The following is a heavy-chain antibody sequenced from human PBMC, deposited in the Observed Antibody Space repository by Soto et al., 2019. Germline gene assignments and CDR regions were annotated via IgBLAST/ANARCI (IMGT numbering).Heavy chain of an antibody. D-gene: IGHD6-13*01. CDR1: GGSISSYY. CDR2: IYTSGST. V-gene: IGHV4-4*07. Sequence: ETLSLTCTASGGSISSYYWSWIRQPAGKGLEWIGRIYTSGSTNYNPSLKSRVTMSVDTSKNQFSLKLSSVTAADTAVYYCARDGLYIAAAQTEYYYYYGMDVWGQGTTVTVSS. CDR3: ARDGLYIAAAQTEYYYYYGMDV. J-gene: IGHJ6*02.